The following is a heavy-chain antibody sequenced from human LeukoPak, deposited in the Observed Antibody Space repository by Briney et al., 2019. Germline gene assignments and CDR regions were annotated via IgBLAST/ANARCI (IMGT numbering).Heavy chain of an antibody. CDR3: ARLTVTTIDY. CDR2: ISSSSSSI. J-gene: IGHJ4*02. Sequence: GGSLRLSCAASGFTFSSYSMNWVRQAPGKGLEWVSYISSSSSSIYYADSVKGRFTISRDNAKNSLYLQMNSLRAEDTAVYYCARLTVTTIDYWGQGTLVTVSS. V-gene: IGHV3-48*04. CDR1: GFTFSSYS. D-gene: IGHD4-17*01.